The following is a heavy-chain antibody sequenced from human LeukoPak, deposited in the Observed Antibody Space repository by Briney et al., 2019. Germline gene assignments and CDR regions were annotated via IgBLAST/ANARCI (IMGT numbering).Heavy chain of an antibody. Sequence: PGGSLRPSCAASGFTVSSNYMSWVRQAPGKGLEWVSAIYTGGSTYYAGSVKGRFTISRDNSKNTLYLQMNSLRAEDTAVYYCARHLYYYDSSGYYYYWGQGTLVTVSS. J-gene: IGHJ4*02. CDR3: ARHLYYYDSSGYYYY. D-gene: IGHD3-22*01. CDR2: IYTGGST. CDR1: GFTVSSNY. V-gene: IGHV3-66*04.